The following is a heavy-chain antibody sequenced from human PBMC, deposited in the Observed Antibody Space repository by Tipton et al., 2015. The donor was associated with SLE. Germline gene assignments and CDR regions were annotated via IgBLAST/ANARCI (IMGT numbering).Heavy chain of an antibody. Sequence: TLSLTCTVSGGSISSYNYFWSWVRQLPGKGLEWISYIHYTGSAFYNPSLESRLITSIDISKNQFSLKLHSLSAADTAVYFCALNSGSRNYFESWGQGTLVTVSS. CDR3: ALNSGSRNYFES. D-gene: IGHD5-12*01. J-gene: IGHJ4*02. CDR2: IHYTGSA. CDR1: GGSISSYNYF. V-gene: IGHV4-31*03.